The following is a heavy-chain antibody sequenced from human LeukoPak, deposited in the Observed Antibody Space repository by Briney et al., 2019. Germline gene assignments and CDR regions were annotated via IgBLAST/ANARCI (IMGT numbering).Heavy chain of an antibody. CDR3: ARGRNGVPAERIGGGYAFDI. Sequence: GGSLRLSCAASGFTFSSYAMHWVRQAPGKGLEYVSAISSNGGSTYYANSVKGRFTISRDNSKNTLYLQMGSLRAEGMAVYYCARGRNGVPAERIGGGYAFDIWGQGTMVTVSS. D-gene: IGHD2-2*01. CDR1: GFTFSSYA. J-gene: IGHJ3*02. V-gene: IGHV3-64*01. CDR2: ISSNGGST.